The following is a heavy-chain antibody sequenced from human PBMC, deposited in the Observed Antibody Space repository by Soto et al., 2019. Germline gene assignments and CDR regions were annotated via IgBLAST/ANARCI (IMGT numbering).Heavy chain of an antibody. D-gene: IGHD2-21*02. CDR2: IIPILGIA. V-gene: IGHV1-69*02. J-gene: IGHJ4*02. CDR3: ARFDGAYCGGDCHECSP. Sequence: QVQLVQSGAEVKKPGSSVKVSCKASGGTFSSYTISWVRQAPGQGLEWMGRIIPILGIANYAQKFQGRVTITADKSTSTACMERSSLGTEDTAVYYCARFDGAYCGGDCHECSPWCQGYLVTVSA. CDR1: GGTFSSYT.